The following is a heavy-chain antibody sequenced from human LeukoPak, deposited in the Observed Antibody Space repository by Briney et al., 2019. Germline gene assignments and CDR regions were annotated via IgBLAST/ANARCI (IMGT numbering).Heavy chain of an antibody. J-gene: IGHJ4*02. CDR1: GFTFSNHY. CDR2: ISSGSSSI. CDR3: ARQCSITSCL. D-gene: IGHD2-2*01. Sequence: PGGSLRLSCAASGFTFSNHYMNWVRQAPGKGLEWVSSISSGSSSIYYADSEKGRFTISRDNAKSSLYLQMNSLRAEDTAVYYCARQCSITSCLWGQGALVTVSS. V-gene: IGHV3-21*01.